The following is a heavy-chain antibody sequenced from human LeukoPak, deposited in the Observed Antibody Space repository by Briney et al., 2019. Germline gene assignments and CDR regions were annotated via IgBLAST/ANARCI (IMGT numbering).Heavy chain of an antibody. V-gene: IGHV3-9*01. CDR1: GFTFSSYS. CDR3: AKGYGDYFDY. CDR2: ISWNSGSI. Sequence: GGSLRLSCAASGFTFSSYSMNWVRQAPGKGLEWVSGISWNSGSIGYADSVKGRFTISRDNAKNSLYLQMNSLRAEDTALYYCAKGYGDYFDYWGQGTLVTVSS. D-gene: IGHD4-17*01. J-gene: IGHJ4*02.